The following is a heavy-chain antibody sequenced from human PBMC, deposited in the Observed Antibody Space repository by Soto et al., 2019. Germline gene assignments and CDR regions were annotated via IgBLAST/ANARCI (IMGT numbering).Heavy chain of an antibody. Sequence: GGSLRLSCAASGFTFSSYSMNWVRQAPGKGLEWVSYISSSSSTIYYADSVKGRFTISRDNAKNSLYLQMNSLRDEDTAVYYCASPRSSSGGGFDYWGQGTLVTVSS. CDR1: GFTFSSYS. D-gene: IGHD6-19*01. J-gene: IGHJ4*02. CDR2: ISSSSSTI. V-gene: IGHV3-48*02. CDR3: ASPRSSSGGGFDY.